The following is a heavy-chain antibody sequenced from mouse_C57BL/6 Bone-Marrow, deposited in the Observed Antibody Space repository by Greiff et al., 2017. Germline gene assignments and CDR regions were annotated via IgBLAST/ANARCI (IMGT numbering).Heavy chain of an antibody. J-gene: IGHJ3*01. Sequence: EVKLVESGGGLVKPGGSLKLSCAASGFTFSSYAMSWVRQTPEKRLEWVATISDGGSYTYYPDNVKGRFTISRDNAKNNLYLQMSHLKSEDTAMYYCARESPIYYDYDVWFAYWGQGTLGTVSA. D-gene: IGHD2-4*01. CDR3: ARESPIYYDYDVWFAY. V-gene: IGHV5-4*01. CDR2: ISDGGSYT. CDR1: GFTFSSYA.